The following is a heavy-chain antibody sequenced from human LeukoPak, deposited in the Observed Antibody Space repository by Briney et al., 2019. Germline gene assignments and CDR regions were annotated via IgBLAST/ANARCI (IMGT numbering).Heavy chain of an antibody. CDR2: ISGSGGST. CDR1: GFTFSSYA. CDR3: ARLSVDFQGYYFDY. D-gene: IGHD2/OR15-2a*01. V-gene: IGHV3-23*01. J-gene: IGHJ4*02. Sequence: GGSLRLSCAASGFTFSSYAMSWVRQAPGKGLEWVSAISGSGGSTYYADSVKGRFTISRDNSKNTLYLQMNSLRAEDTAVYYCARLSVDFQGYYFDYWGQGSLVTVSS.